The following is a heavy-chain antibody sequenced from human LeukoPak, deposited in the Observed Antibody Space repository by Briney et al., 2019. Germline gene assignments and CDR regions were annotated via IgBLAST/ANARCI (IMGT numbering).Heavy chain of an antibody. CDR1: GGSISSYY. V-gene: IGHV4-4*07. CDR3: ARVLYSSGWYVEYYFDY. D-gene: IGHD6-19*01. Sequence: PSETLSLTCTVSGGSISSYYWSWIRQPAGKGLEWIGRIYTSGSTNYNPSLKSRVTLSVDTSTNHFSLKLSSVPAADTAVYYCARVLYSSGWYVEYYFDYWGQGTLVTVSS. CDR2: IYTSGST. J-gene: IGHJ4*02.